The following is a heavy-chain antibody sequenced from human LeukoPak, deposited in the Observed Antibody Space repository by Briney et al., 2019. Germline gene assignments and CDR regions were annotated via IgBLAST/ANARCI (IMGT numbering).Heavy chain of an antibody. Sequence: ASVKVSCKASGYTFTSYGISWVRQAPGQGLEWMGWLSPYNDNTNYAQKLQGRVTMTTDTSTSTAYMELSRLRSDDTAVYYCARGIAARRFDYWGQGTLVTVSS. CDR3: ARGIAARRFDY. CDR2: LSPYNDNT. CDR1: GYTFTSYG. V-gene: IGHV1-18*01. J-gene: IGHJ4*02. D-gene: IGHD6-6*01.